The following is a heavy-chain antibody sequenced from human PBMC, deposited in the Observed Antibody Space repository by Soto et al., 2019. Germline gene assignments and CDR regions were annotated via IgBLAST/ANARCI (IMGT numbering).Heavy chain of an antibody. V-gene: IGHV3-74*01. J-gene: IGHJ4*02. Sequence: LSLTCAASGFTFSSYWMHWVRQAPGKGLVWVSRINSDGSSTSYADSMKGRFTISRDNAKNTLYLQMNSLRAEDTAVYYCASLGLPWGSYRYYWGQGTLVTVSS. D-gene: IGHD3-16*02. CDR1: GFTFSSYW. CDR3: ASLGLPWGSYRYY. CDR2: INSDGSST.